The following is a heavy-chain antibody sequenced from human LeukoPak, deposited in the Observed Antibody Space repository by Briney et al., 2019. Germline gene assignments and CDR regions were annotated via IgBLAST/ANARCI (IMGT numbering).Heavy chain of an antibody. CDR2: IYYSGRT. V-gene: IGHV4-59*08. CDR1: GGSISSYY. J-gene: IGHJ6*04. D-gene: IGHD3-3*01. CDR3: ARPSIRFFYVHPWDV. Sequence: PSETLSLTCSVSGGSISSYYWSWIRQPPGRGLEWIGYIYYSGRTSYNPSLKSRVTISVDTSKNQFSLRLSSVTAADTGVYYCARPSIRFFYVHPWDVWGKGTTATISS.